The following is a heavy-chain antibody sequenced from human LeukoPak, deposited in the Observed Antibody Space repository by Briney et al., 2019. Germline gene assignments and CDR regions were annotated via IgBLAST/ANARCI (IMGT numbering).Heavy chain of an antibody. J-gene: IGHJ4*02. CDR3: SRYIRRRPQFDY. Sequence: SETLSLTCTVSGGSISSSSYYWGWIRQPPGKGLEWIGSIYYSGSTYYNPSLKSRVTISVDTSKNQFALKLSSVTAADTAVYYCSRYIRRRPQFDYWGQGTLVTVSS. CDR1: GGSISSSSYY. CDR2: IYYSGST. V-gene: IGHV4-39*01.